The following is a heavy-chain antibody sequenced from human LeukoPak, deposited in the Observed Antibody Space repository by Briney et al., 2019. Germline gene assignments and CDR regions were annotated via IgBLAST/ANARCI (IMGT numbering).Heavy chain of an antibody. CDR1: GGSFSGYY. CDR3: ARGYCSGGSCYYAFDI. Sequence: SETLSLTCAVYGGSFSGYYWSWIRQPPGKGLEWIGEINHSGSTNYNPSLKGRVTISVDTSKNQFSLKLSSVTAADTAVYYCARGYCSGGSCYYAFDIWGQGTMVTVSS. J-gene: IGHJ3*02. D-gene: IGHD2-15*01. CDR2: INHSGST. V-gene: IGHV4-34*01.